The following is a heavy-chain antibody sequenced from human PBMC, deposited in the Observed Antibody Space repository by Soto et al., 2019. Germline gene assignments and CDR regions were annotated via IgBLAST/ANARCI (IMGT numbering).Heavy chain of an antibody. D-gene: IGHD3-22*01. CDR1: GGSIISSGYY. CDR2: IYYSGST. V-gene: IGHV4-39*01. CDR3: APVIVWNSYDSSGYYYIGGYYYYGMDV. J-gene: IGHJ6*02. Sequence: SETLSLTCTGSGGSIISSGYYWGWIRQPPGKGLEWIGSIYYSGSTYYNPSLKSRVTISVDTSKNQFSLKLSSVTAADTAVYYLAPVIVWNSYDSSGYYYIGGYYYYGMDVLGQWNTVAFSS.